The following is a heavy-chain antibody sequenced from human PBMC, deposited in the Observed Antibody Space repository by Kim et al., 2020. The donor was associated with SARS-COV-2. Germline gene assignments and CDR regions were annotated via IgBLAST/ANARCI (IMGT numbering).Heavy chain of an antibody. V-gene: IGHV3-74*01. D-gene: IGHD3-9*01. CDR3: ARYVLRYFDWLSSPYGMDV. J-gene: IGHJ6*02. Sequence: GGSLRLSCAASGFTFSSYWMHWVRQAPGKGLVWVSRINSDGSSTSYADSVKGRFTISRDNAKNTLYLQMNSLRAEDTAVYYCARYVLRYFDWLSSPYGMDVWGQGTTVTVAS. CDR2: INSDGSST. CDR1: GFTFSSYW.